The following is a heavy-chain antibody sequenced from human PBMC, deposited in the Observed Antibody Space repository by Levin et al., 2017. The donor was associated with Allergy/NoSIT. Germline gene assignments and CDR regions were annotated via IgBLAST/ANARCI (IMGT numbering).Heavy chain of an antibody. CDR3: ASPGAGKRWLQLRPLFDY. J-gene: IGHJ4*02. D-gene: IGHD5-24*01. Sequence: PGGSLRLSCAASGFTFSSYAMHWVRQAPGKGLEWVAVISYDGSNKYYADSVKGRFTISRDNSKNTLYLQMNSLRAEDTAVYYCASPGAGKRWLQLRPLFDYWGQGTLVTVSS. CDR2: ISYDGSNK. V-gene: IGHV3-30*04. CDR1: GFTFSSYA.